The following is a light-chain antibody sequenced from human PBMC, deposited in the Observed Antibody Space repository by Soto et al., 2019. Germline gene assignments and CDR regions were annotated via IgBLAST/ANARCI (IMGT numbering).Light chain of an antibody. J-gene: IGKJ1*01. CDR3: QQYDNLPRVT. Sequence: DIQMTQSPSSLSASVGDRVTITCQASQDISNYLNWYQQKPGKAPKLLIYDASNLETGVPSRFSGSGSGTDFTFTISSLQPEDIATYYCQQYDNLPRVTFGQETKVEIK. V-gene: IGKV1-33*01. CDR2: DAS. CDR1: QDISNY.